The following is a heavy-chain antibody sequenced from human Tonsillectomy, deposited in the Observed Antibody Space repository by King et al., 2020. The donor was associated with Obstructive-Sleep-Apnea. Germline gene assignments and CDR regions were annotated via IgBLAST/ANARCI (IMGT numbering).Heavy chain of an antibody. J-gene: IGHJ6*02. V-gene: IGHV3-15*01. CDR1: GFTFSNAW. CDR3: VKGPKVYGMDV. Sequence: VQLVVSGGGLVKPGGSLRLSCAASGFTFSNAWMTWVRQAPGKGLEWVGRIKRKSDGGTTEYAAPVKDRFTISRDDSKKTGYLQMNSLKIEDTALYYCVKGPKVYGMDVWGQGTTVTVSS. CDR2: IKRKSDGGTT.